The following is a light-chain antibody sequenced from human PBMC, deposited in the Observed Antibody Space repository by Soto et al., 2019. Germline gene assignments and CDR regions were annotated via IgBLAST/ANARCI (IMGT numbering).Light chain of an antibody. V-gene: IGKV3-20*01. J-gene: IGKJ1*01. CDR3: LQYDSSPRT. CDR2: GAS. CDR1: QSVSSSY. Sequence: ESVLTQSPGTLSLSPGERATLSCRASQSVSSSYLAWFQQKPGQAPRLLIYGASIRATGIPARFSGSGSGTDFSLTSTRLEPEDFAVYYCLQYDSSPRTFGQGTKVEIK.